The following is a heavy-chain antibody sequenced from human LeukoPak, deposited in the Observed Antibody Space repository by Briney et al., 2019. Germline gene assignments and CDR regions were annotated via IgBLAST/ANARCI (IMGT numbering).Heavy chain of an antibody. J-gene: IGHJ4*02. CDR1: GFTFSSYA. CDR2: ISYDGSNK. CDR3: ARDWEQWLVFIYY. V-gene: IGHV3-30*04. D-gene: IGHD6-19*01. Sequence: GGSLRLSCAASGFTFSSYAMHWVRQAPGKGLEWVAVISYDGSNKYYADSVKGRFTISRDNSKNTLYLQMNSLRAEDTAVYYCARDWEQWLVFIYYWGQGTLVTVSS.